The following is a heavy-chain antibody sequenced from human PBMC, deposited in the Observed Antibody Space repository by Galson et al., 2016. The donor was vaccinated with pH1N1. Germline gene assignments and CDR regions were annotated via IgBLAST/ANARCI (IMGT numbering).Heavy chain of an antibody. D-gene: IGHD3-22*01. J-gene: IGHJ4*02. CDR2: IYPADSDS. CDR1: GYTFANSW. CDR3: VTDPYEINGYTMPY. V-gene: IGHV5-51*01. Sequence: QSGAEVKKPGDSLKISCQASGYTFANSWIGWVRQMPGKGLEWMGIIYPADSDSRYGPSFQGQVTFSADKSIKTAYLQWNSLKVSDTAMYYCVTDPYEINGYTMPYWGQGSQVIVSP.